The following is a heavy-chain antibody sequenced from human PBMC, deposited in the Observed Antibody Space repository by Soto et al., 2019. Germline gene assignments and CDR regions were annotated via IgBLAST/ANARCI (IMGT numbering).Heavy chain of an antibody. V-gene: IGHV3-33*01. CDR2: IWYDGSNK. CDR3: AREDIVVVPAATYYYGMDV. D-gene: IGHD2-2*01. J-gene: IGHJ6*02. Sequence: GGSLRLSCAASGFTFSSYGMHWVRQAPGKGLEWVAVIWYDGSNKYYADSVKGRFTISRDNSKNTLYLQMNSLRAEDTAVYYCAREDIVVVPAATYYYGMDVWGQGTTVTVSS. CDR1: GFTFSSYG.